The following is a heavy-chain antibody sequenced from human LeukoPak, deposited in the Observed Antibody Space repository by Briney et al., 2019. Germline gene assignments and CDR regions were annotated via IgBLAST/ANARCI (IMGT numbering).Heavy chain of an antibody. CDR2: IYHSGST. Sequence: SETLSLTCAVSGGSISSGGYSWSWIRQPPGTGLEWIGYIYHSGSTYYNPSLKSRATISVDRSKNQFSLKLSSVTAADTAVYYCARAPNGYCSSTSCDDAFDIWGQGTMVTVSS. CDR3: ARAPNGYCSSTSCDDAFDI. J-gene: IGHJ3*02. V-gene: IGHV4-30-2*01. D-gene: IGHD2-2*03. CDR1: GGSISSGGYS.